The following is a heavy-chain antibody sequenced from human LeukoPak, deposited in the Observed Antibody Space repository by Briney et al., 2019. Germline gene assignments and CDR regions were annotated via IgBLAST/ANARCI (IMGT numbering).Heavy chain of an antibody. CDR2: INPSGGST. J-gene: IGHJ6*04. CDR1: GYTFTSYY. CDR3: ARDRRILGSGDV. V-gene: IGHV1-46*01. Sequence: ASVKVSCKASGYTFTSYYMHWVQQAPGQGLEWMGIINPSGGSTSYAQKFQGRVTMTRDMSTSTVYMELSSLRSEDTAVYYCARDRRILGSGDVWGKGTTVTVSS. D-gene: IGHD3-10*01.